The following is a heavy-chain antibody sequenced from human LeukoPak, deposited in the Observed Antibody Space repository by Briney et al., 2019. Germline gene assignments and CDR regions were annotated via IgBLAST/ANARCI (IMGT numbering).Heavy chain of an antibody. Sequence: GESLKISCKGSGYSFPNYWIGWVRQMPGKGLEWMVIIYPGDSDTNYSPSFQGQVTMSADKSISTAFLQWSSLRASDSAIYYCARTTYYNGDYVPDYFDNWGQGTLVTVPS. D-gene: IGHD4-17*01. V-gene: IGHV5-51*01. CDR3: ARTTYYNGDYVPDYFDN. CDR1: GYSFPNYW. J-gene: IGHJ4*02. CDR2: IYPGDSDT.